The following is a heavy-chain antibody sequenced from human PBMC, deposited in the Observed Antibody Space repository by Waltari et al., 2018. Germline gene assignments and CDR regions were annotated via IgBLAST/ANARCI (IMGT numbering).Heavy chain of an antibody. D-gene: IGHD6-19*01. CDR3: TTERDGSHEH. Sequence: EVHLVESGGGLVKPGGSLRLSCAGAGFPVTNAWLHWVRQDPGKGLEWVGLIKSKTDGGTIDYAAPVKGRFTISRDDSKNTLYLQMNSLKTEDTALYYCTTERDGSHEHWGQGTLVTVSS. CDR1: GFPVTNAW. V-gene: IGHV3-15*01. CDR2: IKSKTDGGTI. J-gene: IGHJ4*02.